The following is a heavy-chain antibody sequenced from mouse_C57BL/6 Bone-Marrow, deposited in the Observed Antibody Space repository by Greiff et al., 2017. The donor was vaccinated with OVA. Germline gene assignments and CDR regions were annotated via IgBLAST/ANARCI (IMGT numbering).Heavy chain of an antibody. Sequence: VQLQESGAELARPGASVKLSCKASGYTFTSYGISWVKQRTGQGLEWIGEIYPRSGNTYYNEKFKGKAPLTADKSSSTAYMELRSLTSEDSAVYFCAREGAYYSNFYYAMDYWGQGTTVTVST. D-gene: IGHD2-5*01. V-gene: IGHV1-81*01. J-gene: IGHJ4*01. CDR3: AREGAYYSNFYYAMDY. CDR2: IYPRSGNT. CDR1: GYTFTSYG.